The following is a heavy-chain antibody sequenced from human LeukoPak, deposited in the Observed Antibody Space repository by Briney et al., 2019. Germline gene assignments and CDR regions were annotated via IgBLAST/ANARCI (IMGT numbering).Heavy chain of an antibody. Sequence: GGSLRLSCAASGFTFSSYAMSWVRQAPGKGLEWVSAISGSGGSTYYADSVKGRFTISRDNSKNTLYLQMNSLRAEDTAVYYCAKDGSNYGGGYSYGGESYWGQGTLVTVSS. V-gene: IGHV3-23*01. D-gene: IGHD5-18*01. CDR1: GFTFSSYA. CDR2: ISGSGGST. J-gene: IGHJ4*02. CDR3: AKDGSNYGGGYSYGGESY.